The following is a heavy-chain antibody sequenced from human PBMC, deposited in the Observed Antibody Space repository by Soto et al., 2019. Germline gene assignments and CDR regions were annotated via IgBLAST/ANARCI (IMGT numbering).Heavy chain of an antibody. V-gene: IGHV4-59*01. Sequence: SETLSLTCTVSGGSINDCYWSWIRQPPGKGLEWIGYIYYSGSTDYNPSLKGRVTISVDTSKNQFSLKLRSVTAADTAVYYCARVGGLAARTFDXWGQGTLVTVSX. CDR2: IYYSGST. J-gene: IGHJ4*02. CDR1: GGSINDCY. D-gene: IGHD6-6*01. CDR3: ARVGGLAARTFDX.